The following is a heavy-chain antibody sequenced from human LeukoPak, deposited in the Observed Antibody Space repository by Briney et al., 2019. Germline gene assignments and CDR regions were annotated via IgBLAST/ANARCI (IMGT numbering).Heavy chain of an antibody. V-gene: IGHV3-23*01. Sequence: GGSLRLSCAASGFIFSNYAMNWVRQAPGKGLEWVSGISGSGGSTYYADSVKGRFTISRDNSKNTLYLQMISLRAEDTAVYYCAKDRYSNYGNWFDPWGQGTLGTVFS. J-gene: IGHJ5*02. CDR2: ISGSGGST. D-gene: IGHD4-11*01. CDR1: GFIFSNYA. CDR3: AKDRYSNYGNWFDP.